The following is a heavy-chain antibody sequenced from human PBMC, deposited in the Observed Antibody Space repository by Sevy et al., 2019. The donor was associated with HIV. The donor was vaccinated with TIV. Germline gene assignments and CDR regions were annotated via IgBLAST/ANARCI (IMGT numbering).Heavy chain of an antibody. CDR2: INHSGTT. Sequence: SETLSLTCAVYGGSFSGYYWSWIRQPPGKGLEWIGEINHSGTTNYNPSLKSRVAISADTSKNQFSLKVNSVSAADTAVYYCARGCMPGARSGPGYWGQGTLVTVSS. J-gene: IGHJ4*02. D-gene: IGHD2-15*01. CDR1: GGSFSGYY. CDR3: ARGCMPGARSGPGY. V-gene: IGHV4-34*01.